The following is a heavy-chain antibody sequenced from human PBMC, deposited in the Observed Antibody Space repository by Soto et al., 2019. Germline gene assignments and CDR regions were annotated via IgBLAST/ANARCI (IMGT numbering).Heavy chain of an antibody. CDR3: ATAYCGGDCYSKFDP. CDR1: GYTFTSYY. V-gene: IGHV1-46*03. D-gene: IGHD2-21*01. CDR2: INPSGGST. J-gene: IGHJ5*02. Sequence: QVQLVQSGAEVKKPGASVKVSCKASGYTFTSYYMHWVRQAPGQGLEWMGIINPSGGSTSYAQKFQGRVTMTRDTSTSTVYMELSSLRSEDTAVYYCATAYCGGDCYSKFDPWGQGTQVTVSS.